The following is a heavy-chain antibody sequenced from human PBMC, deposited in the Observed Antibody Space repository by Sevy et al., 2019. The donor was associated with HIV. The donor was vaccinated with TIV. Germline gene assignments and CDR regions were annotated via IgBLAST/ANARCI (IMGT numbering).Heavy chain of an antibody. J-gene: IGHJ6*02. CDR1: GFTFSTYD. D-gene: IGHD2-8*01. CDR2: IRYDGSNK. Sequence: GGSLRLSCAASGFTFSTYDMHWVRQAPGKGLEWVAYIRYDGSNKYYADSVRSRFTISRDNSKNTLYLQMNSLGAEDTAVYYCARGRKTTQEWLEELDYYYGVDVWGQGTTVTVSS. V-gene: IGHV3-30*02. CDR3: ARGRKTTQEWLEELDYYYGVDV.